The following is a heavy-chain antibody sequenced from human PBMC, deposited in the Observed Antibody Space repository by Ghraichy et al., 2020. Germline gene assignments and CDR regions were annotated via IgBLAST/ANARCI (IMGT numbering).Heavy chain of an antibody. CDR1: GGSISSYY. D-gene: IGHD6-19*01. CDR3: ARDSSGWYNNWFDP. J-gene: IGHJ5*02. CDR2: IYYSGST. V-gene: IGHV4-59*01. Sequence: SETLSLPCTVSGGSISSYYWSWIRQPPGKGLEWIGYIYYSGSTNYNPSLKSRVTISVDTSKNQFSLKLSSVTAADTAVYYCARDSSGWYNNWFDPWGQGTLVTVSS.